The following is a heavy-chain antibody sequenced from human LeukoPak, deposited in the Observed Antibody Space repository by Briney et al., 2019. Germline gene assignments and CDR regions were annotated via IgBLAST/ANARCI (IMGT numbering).Heavy chain of an antibody. D-gene: IGHD3-22*01. V-gene: IGHV3-23*01. J-gene: IGHJ4*02. CDR1: GFTFSSYA. CDR2: ISGSGDNT. Sequence: GGSLRLSCAASGFTFSSYAMSWVRQAPGKGLEWVTGISGSGDNTYYADSVKGRFTISRDNSKNTLYVQVNSLGTEDTAAYYCAKGSYYDSSGSFYFDYWGQGTLVTVSS. CDR3: AKGSYYDSSGSFYFDY.